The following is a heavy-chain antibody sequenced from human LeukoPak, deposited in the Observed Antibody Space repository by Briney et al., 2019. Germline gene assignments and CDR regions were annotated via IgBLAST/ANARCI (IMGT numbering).Heavy chain of an antibody. D-gene: IGHD2-8*02. CDR3: ARGYPGGGDAFDI. V-gene: IGHV4-61*02. CDR1: GGSISSGSYY. J-gene: IGHJ3*02. CDR2: IYTSGST. Sequence: SQTLSLTCTVSGGSISSGSYYRSWIRQPAGKGLEWTGRIYTSGSTNYNPSFKSRLTISVDTSKNQFSLKLSSVTAADTAVYYCARGYPGGGDAFDIWGQGTMVTVSS.